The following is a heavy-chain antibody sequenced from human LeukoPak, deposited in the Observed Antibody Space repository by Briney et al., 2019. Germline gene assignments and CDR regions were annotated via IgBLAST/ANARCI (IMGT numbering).Heavy chain of an antibody. V-gene: IGHV3-21*06. CDR3: VRGRDYDYISGTHRYWDFAF. J-gene: IGHJ4*02. CDR2: ISSSGSFI. D-gene: IGHD3-16*01. Sequence: PGGSLRLSCAASGFPFNSYNMNWVRQSPGKGLEWVSSISSSGSFIYYADSLKGRITISRDNAKNSLFLQMSNLRVDDTAVYYCVRGRDYDYISGTHRYWDFAFWGQGTLVTVSS. CDR1: GFPFNSYN.